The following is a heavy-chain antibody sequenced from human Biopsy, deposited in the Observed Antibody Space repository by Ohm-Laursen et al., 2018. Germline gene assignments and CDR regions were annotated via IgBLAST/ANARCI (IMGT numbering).Heavy chain of an antibody. Sequence: TLSLTCSVSGGSISSGSHYWAWIRQPPGKGLKWIGSVYHSGTTYYSPSLKSRVTISGDTSKNQLSLKMTSVTAADTAAYYCARHDGNGPFALDSWGQGTLVTVSS. CDR1: GGSISSGSHY. CDR2: VYHSGTT. CDR3: ARHDGNGPFALDS. D-gene: IGHD5-24*01. V-gene: IGHV4-39*01. J-gene: IGHJ4*02.